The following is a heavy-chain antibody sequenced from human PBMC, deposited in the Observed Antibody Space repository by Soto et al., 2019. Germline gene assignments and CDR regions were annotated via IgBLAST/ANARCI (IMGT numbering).Heavy chain of an antibody. CDR2: IYPGDSDT. J-gene: IGHJ6*02. D-gene: IGHD3-10*01. Sequence: GESLKISCKGSGYSFTSYWIGWVRQMPGKGLEWMGIIYPGDSDTRYSPSFQGQVTISADKSISTAYLQWSSLKASDTAMYYCARPTMVRGDPYVMDVWGQGTTVTVSS. V-gene: IGHV5-51*01. CDR3: ARPTMVRGDPYVMDV. CDR1: GYSFTSYW.